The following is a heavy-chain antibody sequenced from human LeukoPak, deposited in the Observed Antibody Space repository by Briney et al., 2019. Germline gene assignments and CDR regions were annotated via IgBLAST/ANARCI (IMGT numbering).Heavy chain of an antibody. J-gene: IGHJ3*02. Sequence: SETLSLTCTVSGGSISSYYWSWIRQPPGKGLVWNGYIYYGGSTNYNPSLKSRVTISVDTSKNQFSLKLSSVTAADAAVYYCARAPYSLIQLSLVGGVFDIWGQGTMVPVSS. CDR2: IYYGGST. CDR1: GGSISSYY. V-gene: IGHV4-59*08. CDR3: ARAPYSLIQLSLVGGVFDI. D-gene: IGHD5-18*01.